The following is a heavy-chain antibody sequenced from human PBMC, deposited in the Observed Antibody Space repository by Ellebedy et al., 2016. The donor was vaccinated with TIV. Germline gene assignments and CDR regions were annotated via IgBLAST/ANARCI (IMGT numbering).Heavy chain of an antibody. D-gene: IGHD2-21*01. CDR3: AREVGGGGAY. CDR1: GFTFSSYW. CDR2: IKQDGSVK. J-gene: IGHJ4*02. V-gene: IGHV3-7*01. Sequence: GESLKISCAASGFTFSSYWMHWVRQAPGKGLEWVANIKQDGSVKKYVDSVKGRLTISRDNGKNSLYLQMNSLRGEDTAVYYCAREVGGGGAYWGQGTLVTVSS.